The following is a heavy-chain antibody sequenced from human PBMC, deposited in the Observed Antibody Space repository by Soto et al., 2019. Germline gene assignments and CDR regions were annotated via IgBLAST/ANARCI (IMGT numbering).Heavy chain of an antibody. CDR2: IDPSESYT. J-gene: IGHJ6*02. CDR3: ARTVVAGTGYYYRMDV. CDR1: GYSFTSYW. Sequence: EVQLVQSGAEVKKPGESLRISCNGSGYSFTSYWISWVRQMPGKGLEWMGRIDPSESYTNYSPSFQGHITISADKSISTAYQQWSSLKAWENALYYCARTVVAGTGYYYRMDVWGQGNTVTVS. V-gene: IGHV5-10-1*03. D-gene: IGHD2-2*01.